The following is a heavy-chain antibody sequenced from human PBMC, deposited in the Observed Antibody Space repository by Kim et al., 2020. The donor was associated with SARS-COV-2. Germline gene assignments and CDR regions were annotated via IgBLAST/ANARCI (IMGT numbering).Heavy chain of an antibody. CDR1: GYSFSNYG. V-gene: IGHV1-18*01. Sequence: ASVKVSCKASGYSFSNYGLVWARQAPGQGLEWMGWISSNSGHTKYAQNVQGRVTLTTDTSTNTGYMECSSLRSDDTAVYYCAPYYDSNSYRGQWDWGQGTPVTVSS. CDR2: ISSNSGHT. J-gene: IGHJ4*01. CDR3: APYYDSNSYRGQWD. D-gene: IGHD3-22*01.